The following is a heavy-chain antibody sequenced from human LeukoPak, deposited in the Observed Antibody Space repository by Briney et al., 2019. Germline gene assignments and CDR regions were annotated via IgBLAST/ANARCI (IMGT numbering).Heavy chain of an antibody. CDR3: ARHAPGSGGPAVDY. Sequence: SETLSLTCAVSGGSISSGGYSWSWIRQPPGKGLEWIGYIYHSGSTYYNPSLKSRVTISVDTSKNQFSLKLSSVTAADTAVYYCARHAPGSGGPAVDYWGQGTLVTVSS. D-gene: IGHD3-10*01. J-gene: IGHJ4*02. V-gene: IGHV4-30-2*01. CDR1: GGSISSGGYS. CDR2: IYHSGST.